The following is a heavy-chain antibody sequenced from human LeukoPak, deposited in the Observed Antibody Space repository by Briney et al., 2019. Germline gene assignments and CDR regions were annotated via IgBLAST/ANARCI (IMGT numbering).Heavy chain of an antibody. CDR2: ISSGSDYI. CDR3: ARFETVMVEEIDF. CDR1: GFTFSSYA. D-gene: IGHD4/OR15-4a*01. J-gene: IGHJ4*02. V-gene: IGHV3-21*01. Sequence: PGGSLRLSCAASGFTFSSYAMNWVRQAPGKGLEWVSSISSGSDYISYADSVRGRFTISRDNAKNSLYLQMNSLRAEDTAVYYCARFETVMVEEIDFLGQGTLVTVSS.